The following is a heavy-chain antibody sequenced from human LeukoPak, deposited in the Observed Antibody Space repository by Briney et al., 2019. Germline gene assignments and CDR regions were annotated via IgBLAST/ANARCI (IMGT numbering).Heavy chain of an antibody. V-gene: IGHV1-24*01. D-gene: IGHD2-21*02. CDR3: ATESWGYCGGDCYE. CDR2: FDPEDGET. CDR1: GYTLTELS. Sequence: RGASVKLSCKVSGYTLTELSMHWVRQAPGKGLEWVGGFDPEDGETIYAQKLQGRVTMTEDTSTDTPYMELSSLRSEDTAVCYCATESWGYCGGDCYEWGQGTLVTVSS. J-gene: IGHJ4*02.